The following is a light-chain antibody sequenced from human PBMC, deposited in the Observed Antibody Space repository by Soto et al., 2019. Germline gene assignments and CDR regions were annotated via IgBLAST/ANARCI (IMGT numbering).Light chain of an antibody. J-gene: IGKJ5*01. CDR2: AAS. CDR1: QGISSY. V-gene: IGKV1-9*01. Sequence: DIQMTQSPSTLSVWVVDRGAGTFRASQGISSYLAWYQQKPGKAPELLIYAASTLQSGVPSRFSGSGSGTDFTLTISCLQSEDFATYYCQQYYSFPWTFGQGTRLEIK. CDR3: QQYYSFPWT.